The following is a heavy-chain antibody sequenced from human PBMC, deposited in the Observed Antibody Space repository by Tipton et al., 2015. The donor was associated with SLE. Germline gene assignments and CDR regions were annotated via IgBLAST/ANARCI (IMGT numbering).Heavy chain of an antibody. J-gene: IGHJ3*01. V-gene: IGHV4-59*11. CDR2: IYYSGCT. D-gene: IGHD3-22*01. CDR3: ARPGYYFESSGHHDAFDV. CDR1: GDAISSHY. Sequence: TLSLTCTVSGDAISSHYWCWFRQPPGKGLEWIGYIYYSGCTTYNPSLHSRVTNSLDTSKNQLSLKLSSVTAADTSVYYCARPGYYFESSGHHDAFDVWGHAIMVTVSS.